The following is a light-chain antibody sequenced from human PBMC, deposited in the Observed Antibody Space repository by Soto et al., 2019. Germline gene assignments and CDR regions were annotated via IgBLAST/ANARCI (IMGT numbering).Light chain of an antibody. CDR2: DVS. CDR1: SSDVGDYNY. Sequence: QSALTQPRSVSGSPGQSVTISCTGTSSDVGDYNYVSWYQQHPGKAHKLMIYDVSERPSGVPDRFSGSKSGNTASLTISGLQAEDEADYYCCSYAGSYTWVFGGGTKLTVL. J-gene: IGLJ3*02. CDR3: CSYAGSYTWV. V-gene: IGLV2-11*01.